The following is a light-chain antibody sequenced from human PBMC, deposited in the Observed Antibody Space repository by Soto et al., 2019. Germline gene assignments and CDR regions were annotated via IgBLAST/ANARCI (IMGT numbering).Light chain of an antibody. V-gene: IGKV1-39*01. CDR1: QTVSKF. CDR3: QQTYTLPRT. J-gene: IGKJ1*01. Sequence: DIQMTQCPSSLSASVGDRVTIACRASQTVSKFVNWYQQKPGKVPALLIYSTSTLYSGVPSRFSGSGSGTEFTLTINGLQPEDFATYYCQQTYTLPRTFAQGTKVDIK. CDR2: STS.